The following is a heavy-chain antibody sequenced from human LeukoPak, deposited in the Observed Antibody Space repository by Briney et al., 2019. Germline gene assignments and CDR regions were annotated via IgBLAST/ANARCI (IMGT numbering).Heavy chain of an antibody. CDR1: GGSVSDYY. V-gene: IGHV4-34*01. Sequence: PSQTLSLTCAVYGGSVSDYYWTWIRQPPGKGLEWIGEINHSGSTNYNPSLKSRVTISVDTSKNQFSLKLSSVTAADTAVYYCARGNSYGDPDYWGQGTLVTVSS. CDR3: ARGNSYGDPDY. J-gene: IGHJ4*02. CDR2: INHSGST. D-gene: IGHD4-17*01.